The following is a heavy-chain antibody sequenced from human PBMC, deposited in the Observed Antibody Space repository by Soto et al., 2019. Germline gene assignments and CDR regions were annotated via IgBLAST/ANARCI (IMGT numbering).Heavy chain of an antibody. CDR1: GFTFSSYS. V-gene: IGHV3-23*01. CDR3: ATDRWSSRTSWYNGYLDR. Sequence: GGSLRLSCAASGFTFSSYSMNWVRQAPGKGLEWVSAISGSGGGTYYADSVKGRFTISRDNSKNTLYLQMNSLRAEDTAVYYCATDRWSSRTSWYNGYLDRWGQGTLVTVSS. D-gene: IGHD2-2*02. J-gene: IGHJ4*02. CDR2: ISGSGGGT.